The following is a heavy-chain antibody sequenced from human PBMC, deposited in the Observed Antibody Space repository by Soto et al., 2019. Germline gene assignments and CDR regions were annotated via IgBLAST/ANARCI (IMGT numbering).Heavy chain of an antibody. J-gene: IGHJ5*02. CDR2: ISSSSSTI. Sequence: GGSLRLSCAASGFTFSSYSMNWVRQAPGKGLEWVSYISSSSSTIYYADSVKGRFTISRDNAKNSLYLQMNSLRAEDTAVYYCARDPYDFWSGYYPAVLATPLNWFDPWGQGTLVTVSS. CDR3: ARDPYDFWSGYYPAVLATPLNWFDP. CDR1: GFTFSSYS. V-gene: IGHV3-48*01. D-gene: IGHD3-3*01.